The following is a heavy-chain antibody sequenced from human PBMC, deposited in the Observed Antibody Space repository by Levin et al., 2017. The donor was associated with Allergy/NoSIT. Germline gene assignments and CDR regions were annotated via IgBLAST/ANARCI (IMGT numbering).Heavy chain of an antibody. CDR1: GFTFSSSS. J-gene: IGHJ4*02. CDR2: ISSSSSYI. CDR3: ARATVTTISTH. Sequence: LSLTCAASGFTFSSSSMNWVRQAPGKGLEWVSSISSSSSYIYYADSVKGRFTISRDNAKNSLYLQMNSLRAEDTAVYYCARATVTTISTHWGQGTLVTVSS. V-gene: IGHV3-21*01. D-gene: IGHD4-17*01.